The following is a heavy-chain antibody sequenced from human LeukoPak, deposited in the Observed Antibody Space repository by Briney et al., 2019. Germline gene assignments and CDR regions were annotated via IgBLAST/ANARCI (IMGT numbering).Heavy chain of an antibody. CDR1: GFTFSDYY. V-gene: IGHV3-11*01. Sequence: PGGSLRLSCAASGFTFSDYYMSWIRQAPGKGLEWLAYISNSGDTRKYADSVTGRFTISRDNAKNSVFLQMNSLRAEDSGVYYCTKDYKADYWGQGTLVTVSS. D-gene: IGHD1-1*01. CDR3: TKDYKADY. J-gene: IGHJ4*02. CDR2: ISNSGDTR.